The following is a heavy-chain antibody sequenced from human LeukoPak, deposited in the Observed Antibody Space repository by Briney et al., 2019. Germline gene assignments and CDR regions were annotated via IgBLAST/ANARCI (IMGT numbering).Heavy chain of an antibody. Sequence: SETLSLTCTVSGGSISSHYWSWIRQPPGKGLEWIGYIYYSGSTNYNPSLKSRVTISVDTSKNQFSLKLSSVTAADTAVYYCARRLLWFGVDYWGQGTLVTVSS. CDR3: ARRLLWFGVDY. V-gene: IGHV4-59*11. CDR1: GGSISSHY. J-gene: IGHJ4*02. D-gene: IGHD3-10*01. CDR2: IYYSGST.